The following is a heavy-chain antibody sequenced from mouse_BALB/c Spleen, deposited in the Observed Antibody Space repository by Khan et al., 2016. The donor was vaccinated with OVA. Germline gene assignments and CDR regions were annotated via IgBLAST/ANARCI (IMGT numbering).Heavy chain of an antibody. Sequence: EVELVESGGDLVQPGGSRKLSCAASGFTFSSYGMHWVRQAPEKGLEWVAYISGDSNTIYYADTVKGRFTISRDNPRNTRFLQMTSLMSEDTAMYYCATSYFYGYYFDYWGPGTTLTVSS. CDR3: ATSYFYGYYFDY. CDR1: GFTFSSYG. D-gene: IGHD1-1*01. CDR2: ISGDSNTI. J-gene: IGHJ2*01. V-gene: IGHV5-17*02.